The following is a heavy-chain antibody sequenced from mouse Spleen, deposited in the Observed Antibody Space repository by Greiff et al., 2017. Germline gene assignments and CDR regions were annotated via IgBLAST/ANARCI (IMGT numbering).Heavy chain of an antibody. D-gene: IGHD1-1*01. CDR2: IFPGTGTT. V-gene: IGHV1S132*01. CDR1: GYTFTSYW. Sequence: VQLQQSGAELVKPGASVKLSCKTSGYTFTSYWIQWVKQRPGQGLGWIGEIFPGTGTTYYNEKFKGKATLTIDTSSSTAYMQLSSLTSEDSAVYFCARLDTTVGWYFDVWGAGTTVTVSS. J-gene: IGHJ1*01. CDR3: ARLDTTVGWYFDV.